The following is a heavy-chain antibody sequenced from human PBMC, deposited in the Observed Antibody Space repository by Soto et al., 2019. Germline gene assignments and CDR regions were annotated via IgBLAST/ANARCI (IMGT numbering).Heavy chain of an antibody. D-gene: IGHD3-22*01. Sequence: GGSLRLSCAASGFTFSSYWMHWVRQAPGEGLVWVSRINSDGSSTSYADSVKGRFTISRDNAKNTLYLQMNSLRAEDTAVYYCARVSYYDSSGYYPLDYWGQGTLVTVSS. J-gene: IGHJ4*02. CDR1: GFTFSSYW. CDR3: ARVSYYDSSGYYPLDY. V-gene: IGHV3-74*01. CDR2: INSDGSST.